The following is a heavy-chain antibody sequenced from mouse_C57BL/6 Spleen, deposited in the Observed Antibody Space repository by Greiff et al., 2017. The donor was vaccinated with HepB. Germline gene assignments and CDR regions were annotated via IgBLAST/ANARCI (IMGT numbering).Heavy chain of an antibody. CDR2: IYPGSGNT. Sequence: QVQLKQSGPELVKPGASVKISCKASGYSFTSYYIHWVKQRPGQGLEWIGWIYPGSGNTKYNEKFKGKATLTADTSSSTAYMQLSSLTSEDSAVYYCARGETAQGFAYWGQGTLVTVSA. CDR1: GYSFTSYY. J-gene: IGHJ3*01. V-gene: IGHV1-66*01. CDR3: ARGETAQGFAY. D-gene: IGHD3-2*02.